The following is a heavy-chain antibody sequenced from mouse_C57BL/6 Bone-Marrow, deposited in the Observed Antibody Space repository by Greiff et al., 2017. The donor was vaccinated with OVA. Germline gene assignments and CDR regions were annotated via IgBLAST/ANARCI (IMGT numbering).Heavy chain of an antibody. D-gene: IGHD2-4*01. CDR3: AREGIYYDYDRAMDY. CDR2: INPSTGGT. V-gene: IGHV1-42*01. J-gene: IGHJ4*01. Sequence: VQLKESGPELVKPGASVKISCKASGYSFTGYYMNWVKQSPEKSLEWIGEINPSTGGTTYNQKFKAKATLTVDKSSSTAYMQLKSLTSEDSAVYYCAREGIYYDYDRAMDYWGQGTSVTVSS. CDR1: GYSFTGYY.